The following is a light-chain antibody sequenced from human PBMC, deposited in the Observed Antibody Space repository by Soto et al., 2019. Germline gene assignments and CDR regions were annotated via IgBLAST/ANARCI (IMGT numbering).Light chain of an antibody. CDR2: EVN. Sequence: QSVLTQPASVSASPGQSITISCTGTSSDISSSDYVSWYQQHPGKAPKLIIYEVNNRPSGVSARFSGSKSGNTASLTISALQAGDEADYHCSSYTSSDSYVIFGGGTKVTVL. V-gene: IGLV2-14*01. CDR1: SSDISSSDY. J-gene: IGLJ2*01. CDR3: SSYTSSDSYVI.